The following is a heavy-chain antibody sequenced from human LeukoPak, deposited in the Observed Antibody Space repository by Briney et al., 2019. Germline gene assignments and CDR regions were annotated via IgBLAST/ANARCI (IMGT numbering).Heavy chain of an antibody. CDR2: MSSDGTNK. J-gene: IGHJ4*02. V-gene: IGHV3-30*03. D-gene: IGHD6-13*01. Sequence: GGSQRLSCAASGFTFSYYAMHWVRQAPGKGLEWVAVMSSDGTNKYYADSVKGRFTISRDNSKNTLYLQMNSLRAEDTAVYYCARDLSSYSSGWSTSGYWGQGTLVTVSS. CDR1: GFTFSYYA. CDR3: ARDLSSYSSGWSTSGY.